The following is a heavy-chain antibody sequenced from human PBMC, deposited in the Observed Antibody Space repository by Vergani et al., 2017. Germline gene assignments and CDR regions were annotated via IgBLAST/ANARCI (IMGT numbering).Heavy chain of an antibody. J-gene: IGHJ4*02. CDR3: ARGPRIAARPSARDY. V-gene: IGHV1-69*02. CDR2: IIPILGIA. D-gene: IGHD6-6*01. Sequence: QVQLVQSGAEVKKPGSSVKVSCKASGGTFSSYTISWVRQAPGQGLEWMGRIIPILGIANYAQKLQGRVTMTTDTSTSTAYMELRSLRSDDTAVYYCARGPRIAARPSARDYWGQGTLVTVSS. CDR1: GGTFSSYT.